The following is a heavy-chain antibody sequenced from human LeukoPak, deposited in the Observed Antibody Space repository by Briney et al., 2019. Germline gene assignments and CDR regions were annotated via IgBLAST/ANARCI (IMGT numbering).Heavy chain of an antibody. J-gene: IGHJ4*02. CDR1: GYTFTGYY. V-gene: IGHV1-2*02. D-gene: IGHD6-6*01. CDR2: INPNSGGT. CDR3: ARRPYSSSGYFDY. Sequence: ASVKVSCKASGYTFTGYYMHWVRQAPGQGLEWMGWINPNSGGTNYAQKFQGRVTMTRDTSISTAYMKLSRLRSDDTAVYYCARRPYSSSGYFDYWGQGTLVTVSS.